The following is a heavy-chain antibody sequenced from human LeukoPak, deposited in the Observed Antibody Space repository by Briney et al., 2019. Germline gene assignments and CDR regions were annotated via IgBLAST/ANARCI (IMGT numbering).Heavy chain of an antibody. V-gene: IGHV1-58*02. Sequence: SVKVSCKVSGFTFPSSAMQWVRQARGQRLEWIGWIVVGSGNTNYAQKFQERVTITRDMSTSTAYMELSSLRSEDTAVYYCAAEPNIAVAGEEYFQHWGQGTLVTVSS. CDR3: AAEPNIAVAGEEYFQH. D-gene: IGHD6-19*01. CDR1: GFTFPSSA. J-gene: IGHJ1*01. CDR2: IVVGSGNT.